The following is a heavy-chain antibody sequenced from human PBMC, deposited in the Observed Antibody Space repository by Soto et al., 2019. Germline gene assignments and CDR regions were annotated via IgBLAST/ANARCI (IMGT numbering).Heavy chain of an antibody. CDR2: INPSGGST. D-gene: IGHD3-22*01. Sequence: ASVKVSCKASGYTFTSYSISWVRQAPGQGLEWMGLINPSGGSTTYAQKFQGRVTMTRDTSTSTVYMDLSSLKSEDTAVYYCARSPYSSGYYYAIDYWGQGTQVTVSS. J-gene: IGHJ4*02. V-gene: IGHV1-46*01. CDR3: ARSPYSSGYYYAIDY. CDR1: GYTFTSYS.